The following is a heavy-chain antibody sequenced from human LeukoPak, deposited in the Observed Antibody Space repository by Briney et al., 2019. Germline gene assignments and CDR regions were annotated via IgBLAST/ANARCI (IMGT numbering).Heavy chain of an antibody. CDR1: GYSFTSYW. CDR2: IYPGDSDT. CDR3: ARQGSSSDPYDAFDI. J-gene: IGHJ3*02. Sequence: GESLKISCKGSGYSFTSYWIGWVRQMPGKGLEWMGIIYPGDSDTRYSPSFQAQVTISADKSISTAYLQWSSLKASDTAMYYCARQGSSSDPYDAFDIWGQGTMVTVSS. D-gene: IGHD6-13*01. V-gene: IGHV5-51*01.